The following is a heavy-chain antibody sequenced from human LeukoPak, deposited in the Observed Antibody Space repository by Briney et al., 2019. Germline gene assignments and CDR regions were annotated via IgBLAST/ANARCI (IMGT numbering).Heavy chain of an antibody. CDR3: ARGGIGDIVVVVAAFDY. J-gene: IGHJ4*02. D-gene: IGHD2-15*01. CDR2: FNHSGST. V-gene: IGHV4-34*01. Sequence: SETLSLTCAVYGGSFSGYYWSWIRQPPGKGLEWIGEFNHSGSTNSNPSLKSRVTISVDTSKNQFSLKLSSVTAADTAVYYCARGGIGDIVVVVAAFDYWGQGTLVTVSS. CDR1: GGSFSGYY.